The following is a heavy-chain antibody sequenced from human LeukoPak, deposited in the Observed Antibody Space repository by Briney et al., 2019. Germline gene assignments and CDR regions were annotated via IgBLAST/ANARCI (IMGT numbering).Heavy chain of an antibody. J-gene: IGHJ6*01. D-gene: IGHD6-19*01. CDR3: ASSGLQYGMDV. CDR1: RFTFSSYA. V-gene: IGHV3-23*01. CDR2: ICARGDST. Sequence: GGSLRLSCAASRFTFSSYAMSWVRQPPGKGLEWVSTICARGDSTYNADSMRGGSTISRDNAKNSLYLQMNSLRDEDTAVYYCASSGLQYGMDVWGQGTTVTVSS.